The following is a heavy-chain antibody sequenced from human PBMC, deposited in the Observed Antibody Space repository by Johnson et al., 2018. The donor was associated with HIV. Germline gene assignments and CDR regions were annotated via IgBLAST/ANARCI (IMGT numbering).Heavy chain of an antibody. J-gene: IGHJ3*02. CDR1: GFTFSSYA. D-gene: IGHD6-6*01. CDR3: VREGYSSSSDAFGI. CDR2: ISYDGSNK. Sequence: QVQLVESGGGVVQPGRSLRLSCAASGFTFSSYAMHWVRQAPGKGLEWVAVISYDGSNKYFGGSVEGRFDISRENSKNSHYLHMNSLRPEEPAMYYCVREGYSSSSDAFGIWGQGTMVTVSA. V-gene: IGHV3-30*09.